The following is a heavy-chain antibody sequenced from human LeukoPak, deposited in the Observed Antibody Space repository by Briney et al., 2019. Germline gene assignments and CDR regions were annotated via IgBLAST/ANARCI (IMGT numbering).Heavy chain of an antibody. V-gene: IGHV3-30*02. J-gene: IGHJ4*02. CDR2: IWYDGSNK. Sequence: GGSLRLSCAASGFTFSSYGMHWVRQAPGKGLEWVAVIWYDGSNKYYADSVKGRFTISRDNSKNTLYLQMNSLRAEDTALYYCAKGLRYFDWLLDGDYFDYWGQGTLVTVSS. D-gene: IGHD3-9*01. CDR3: AKGLRYFDWLLDGDYFDY. CDR1: GFTFSSYG.